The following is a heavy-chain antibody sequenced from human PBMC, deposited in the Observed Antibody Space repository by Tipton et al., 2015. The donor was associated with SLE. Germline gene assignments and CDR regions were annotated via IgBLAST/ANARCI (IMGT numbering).Heavy chain of an antibody. CDR2: IYYSGST. V-gene: IGHV4-34*01. J-gene: IGHJ4*02. D-gene: IGHD6-19*01. Sequence: LRLSCTVYGGSFSGYYWSWIRQPPGKGLEWIGSIYYSGSTYYNPSLKSRVTISVDTSKNQFSLKLSSVTAADTAVYYCARGPAPQKTDSSGWSHFDYWGQGTLVTVSS. CDR1: GGSFSGYY. CDR3: ARGPAPQKTDSSGWSHFDY.